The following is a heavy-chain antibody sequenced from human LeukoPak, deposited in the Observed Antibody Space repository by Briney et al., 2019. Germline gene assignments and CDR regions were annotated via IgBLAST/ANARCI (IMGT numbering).Heavy chain of an antibody. CDR2: IHSDGTGT. CDR1: GFTFSNYW. V-gene: IGHV3-74*01. D-gene: IGHD3-22*01. J-gene: IGHJ4*02. Sequence: GGSLRLSCAASGFTFSNYWMHWVRQVPGKGLVWVSRIHSDGTGTSYADSVKGRFTISRDNSKNTLYLQMNSLRAEDTAVYYCARDQEGYYDSSGPANYYFDYWGQGTLVTVSS. CDR3: ARDQEGYYDSSGPANYYFDY.